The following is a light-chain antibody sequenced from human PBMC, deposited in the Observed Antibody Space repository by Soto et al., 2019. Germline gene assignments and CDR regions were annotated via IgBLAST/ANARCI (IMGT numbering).Light chain of an antibody. CDR2: DAS. V-gene: IGKV1-33*01. Sequence: DIQMTQSAVPLSLSPGDRDTITCLASHDIGSSLNWYQDKPGQAPKLVIYDASNLETGVPSRFSGSGSGTDFTFTISSLQPEDIATYYCQQYDNLPHTFGEGTKVAIK. CDR3: QQYDNLPHT. CDR1: HDIGSS. J-gene: IGKJ4*01.